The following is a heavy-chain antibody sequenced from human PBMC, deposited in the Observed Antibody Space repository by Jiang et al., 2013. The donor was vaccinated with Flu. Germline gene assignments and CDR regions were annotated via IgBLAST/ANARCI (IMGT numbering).Heavy chain of an antibody. V-gene: IGHV5-51*01. J-gene: IGHJ6*02. D-gene: IGHD2-15*01. CDR3: ARHYCRGPTCYYYYGMDV. CDR2: ISPGDSDT. Sequence: AEVKKPGESLKISCKGSGYSFTSYWIGWVRQMPGKGPEWMGIISPGDSDTRYSPSFQGQVTISADKSISTAYLQWSSLKASDTAMYYCARHYCRGPTCYYYYGMDVWGQGTTVTVSS. CDR1: GYSFTSYW.